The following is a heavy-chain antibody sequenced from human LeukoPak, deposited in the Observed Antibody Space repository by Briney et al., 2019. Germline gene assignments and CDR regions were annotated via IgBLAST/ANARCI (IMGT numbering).Heavy chain of an antibody. CDR2: IKGTNDNT. V-gene: IGHV1-18*01. CDR3: ARDLHWESCDRSTCSGLYYFDY. D-gene: IGHD3-16*01. Sequence: GASVKVSCKASGGTFSSYAISWVRQAPGQGFEWMGWIKGTNDNTNYAQKFQGRVTMTTDTSTSTAYVELRSLRSDDTAVYYCARDLHWESCDRSTCSGLYYFDYWGQGTLVTVSP. CDR1: GGTFSSYA. J-gene: IGHJ4*02.